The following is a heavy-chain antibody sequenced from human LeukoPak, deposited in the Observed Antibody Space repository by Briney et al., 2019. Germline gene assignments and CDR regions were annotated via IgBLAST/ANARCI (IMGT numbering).Heavy chain of an antibody. J-gene: IGHJ4*02. CDR1: GFTFSSYA. D-gene: IGHD6-13*01. Sequence: GGSLRLSCAVSGFTFSSYAMHWVRQAPGKGLEWVAVISYDGSNKYYADSVKGRFTISRDNSKNTLYLQMNSLRAEDTAVYYCARDPYSTTSNRVDYWGQGTLVTVSS. V-gene: IGHV3-30-3*01. CDR3: ARDPYSTTSNRVDY. CDR2: ISYDGSNK.